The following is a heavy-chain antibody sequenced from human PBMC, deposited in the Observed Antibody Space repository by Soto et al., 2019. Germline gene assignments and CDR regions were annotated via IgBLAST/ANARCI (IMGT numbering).Heavy chain of an antibody. CDR3: ALIKDCSRTDCYLASFDP. V-gene: IGHV2-26*01. J-gene: IGHJ5*02. Sequence: QVTLKESGPVLVKPTETLTLTCTVSGLSLSSGRLGVSWIRQPPGKALEWLAHIFSNDDKSYSTSLRSRLTISKDTSGGQVVLTMTNMDPMDSATYYCALIKDCSRTDCYLASFDPWGQGTLVTVSS. CDR1: GLSLSSGRLG. D-gene: IGHD2-2*01. CDR2: IFSNDDK.